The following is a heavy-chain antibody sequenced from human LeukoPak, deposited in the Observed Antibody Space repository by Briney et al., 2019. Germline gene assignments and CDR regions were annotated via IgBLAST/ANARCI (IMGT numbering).Heavy chain of an antibody. CDR3: ARDAKYYYGSRTFFFYEH. J-gene: IGHJ4*02. D-gene: IGHD3-10*01. V-gene: IGHV4-59*10. Sequence: SETLSLTCAVYGGSFSGYYWSWIRQPAGRGLEWIGHIDSSGTTNYNPSLKSRVTTSTDPSKNQFSLKLSSVTAADTAIYYCARDAKYYYGSRTFFFYEHWGQGTLLTVSS. CDR2: IDSSGTT. CDR1: GGSFSGYY.